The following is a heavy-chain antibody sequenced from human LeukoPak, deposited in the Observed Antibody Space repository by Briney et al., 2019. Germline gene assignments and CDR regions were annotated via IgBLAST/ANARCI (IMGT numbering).Heavy chain of an antibody. CDR2: THPGDSDT. D-gene: IGHD6-6*01. J-gene: IGHJ4*02. V-gene: IGHV5-51*01. Sequence: GESLKISCRSSGYSFTSYWIGWVRQMPGKGLEWMGITHPGDSDTRYSPSFQGQVTISADKSISTAYLQWSSLKASDTAMYYCARRSRSSYYFDYWGQGTLVTVSS. CDR1: GYSFTSYW. CDR3: ARRSRSSYYFDY.